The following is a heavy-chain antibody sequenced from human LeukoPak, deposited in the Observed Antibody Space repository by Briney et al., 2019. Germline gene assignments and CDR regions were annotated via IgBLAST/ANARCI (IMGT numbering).Heavy chain of an antibody. D-gene: IGHD1-26*01. CDR1: GGSISSGSYY. CDR2: IYTSGST. CDR3: ARHAYSGSRGPFDY. J-gene: IGHJ4*02. V-gene: IGHV4-61*02. Sequence: PSETLSLTCTVSGGSISSGSYYWSWIRQPAGKGLEWIGRIYTSGSTNYNPSLKSRVTISVDTSKNQFSLKLSSVTAADTAVYYCARHAYSGSRGPFDYWGQGTLVTVSS.